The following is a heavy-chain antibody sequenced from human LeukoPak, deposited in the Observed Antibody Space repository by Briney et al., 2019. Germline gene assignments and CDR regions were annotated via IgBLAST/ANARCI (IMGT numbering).Heavy chain of an antibody. V-gene: IGHV1-18*01. CDR3: ARGGYELDY. Sequence: GASVKVSCTTSGYTFTNYDNTWVRQAPGQGLEWMGWISAYNGNTNYAQNLQGRVTMTTDTSTSTAYMELRSLRSDDTAVFYCARGGYELDYWGQGTLVTVSS. J-gene: IGHJ4*02. D-gene: IGHD5-12*01. CDR1: GYTFTNYD. CDR2: ISAYNGNT.